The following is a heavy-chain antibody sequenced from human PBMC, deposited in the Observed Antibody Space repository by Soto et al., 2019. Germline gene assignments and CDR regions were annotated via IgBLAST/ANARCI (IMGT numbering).Heavy chain of an antibody. Sequence: LSLPCAVSGYSISSGYYWGWIRQPPGKGLEWIGSIYHSGSTYYNPSLKSRVTISVDTSKNQFSLKLSSVTAADTAVYYCEGIPSAFEDTAMVHNWFDPWGQGTLVTVSS. V-gene: IGHV4-38-2*01. CDR2: IYHSGST. CDR3: EGIPSAFEDTAMVHNWFDP. J-gene: IGHJ5*02. D-gene: IGHD5-18*01. CDR1: GYSISSGYY.